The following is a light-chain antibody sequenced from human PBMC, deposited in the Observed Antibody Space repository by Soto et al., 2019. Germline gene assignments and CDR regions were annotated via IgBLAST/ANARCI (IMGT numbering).Light chain of an antibody. CDR3: QTYNSAPLT. CDR1: QGISNY. CDR2: GAS. V-gene: IGKV1-27*01. Sequence: DIQMTQSPSSLSASVGDRVTITCRASQGISNYLAWYQQKPGKVPKLVIYGASALQSGVPSRFSGSGSGTDFTLTIGSLQPEDVSTYYCQTYNSAPLTFGGGTRVEIK. J-gene: IGKJ4*01.